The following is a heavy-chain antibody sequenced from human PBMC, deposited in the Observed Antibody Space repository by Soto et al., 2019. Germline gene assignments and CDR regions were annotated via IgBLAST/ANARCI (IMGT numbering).Heavy chain of an antibody. CDR2: ISPSFGTA. CDR1: GGTFSSYA. D-gene: IGHD3-22*01. CDR3: ARDYDSSGPYYYYYGMDV. Sequence: SVKVSCKASGGTFSSYAISWVRQAPGQGLEWMGGISPSFGTANYAQKFHGRVTITADKSTSTAYMDLSSLRAEDTAGYYCARDYDSSGPYYYYYGMDVWGQGTPVTVSS. V-gene: IGHV1-69*06. J-gene: IGHJ6*02.